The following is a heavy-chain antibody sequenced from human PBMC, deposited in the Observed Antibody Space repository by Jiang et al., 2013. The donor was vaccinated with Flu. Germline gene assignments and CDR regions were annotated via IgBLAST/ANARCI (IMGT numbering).Heavy chain of an antibody. CDR1: GFSFFSYS. V-gene: IGHV3-21*01. CDR2: ISSGSSYI. CDR3: ARGRARGYYDNSDSYHLHP. Sequence: VQLLESGGGLVQPGGSLRLSCVASGFSFFSYSMNWVRQAPGKGLEWVSFISSGSSYIFYADSVKGRFTISRDNAKNSLYLQMNSLRAEDTAVYYCARGRARGYYDNSDSYHLHPWGQGALVTV. D-gene: IGHD3-22*01. J-gene: IGHJ5*02.